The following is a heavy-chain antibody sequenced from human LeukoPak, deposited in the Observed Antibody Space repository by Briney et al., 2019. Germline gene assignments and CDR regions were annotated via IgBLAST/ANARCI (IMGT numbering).Heavy chain of an antibody. CDR2: IHSVGYI. Sequence: PSETLSLTCTVSDDSISSFYWGWIRQPPGKGLEWIAYIHSVGYINYNPSLKSRVSMSIDTSKKQFSLKVTSVTATDTAVYYCARHITGSGSAFDLWSRGTLVTVSS. CDR1: DDSISSFY. V-gene: IGHV4-59*08. D-gene: IGHD3-10*01. J-gene: IGHJ2*01. CDR3: ARHITGSGSAFDL.